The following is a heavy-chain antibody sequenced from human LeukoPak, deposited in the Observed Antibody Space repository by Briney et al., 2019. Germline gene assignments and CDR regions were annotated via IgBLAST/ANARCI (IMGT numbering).Heavy chain of an antibody. CDR3: ARDWASGWDY. V-gene: IGHV3-7*03. D-gene: IGHD6-19*01. Sequence: PGGSLRLSCAVSGFTFSRHWMTWVRQAPGKGLEWVANIKDDGREKYYVDSVKGRFTISRDNAKNSLYLQMNSLRVEDTAVYYCARDWASGWDYWGQGTLVTVSS. CDR1: GFTFSRHW. J-gene: IGHJ4*02. CDR2: IKDDGREK.